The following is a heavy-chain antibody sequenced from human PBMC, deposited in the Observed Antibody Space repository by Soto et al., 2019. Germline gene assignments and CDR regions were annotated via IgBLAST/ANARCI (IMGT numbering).Heavy chain of an antibody. D-gene: IGHD3-10*01. CDR1: GGSISSSSYY. Sequence: QLQLQESGPGLVKPSETLSLTCTVSGGSISSSSYYWGWIRQPPGKGLEWMGSIYYSGSTYYNPSLKSRVTISVDTSKNEFSRTLSSATAADTAVYYGARNYGSGSYYVSGYMDVWGKGTTVTVSS. CDR3: ARNYGSGSYYVSGYMDV. J-gene: IGHJ6*03. CDR2: IYYSGST. V-gene: IGHV4-39*01.